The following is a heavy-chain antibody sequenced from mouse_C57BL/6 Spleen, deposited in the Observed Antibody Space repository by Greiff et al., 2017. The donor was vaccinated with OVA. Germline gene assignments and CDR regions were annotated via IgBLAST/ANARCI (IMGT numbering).Heavy chain of an antibody. V-gene: IGHV1-72*01. J-gene: IGHJ3*01. CDR1: GYTFTSYW. CDR3: ARGGVTTVVAAKGFAY. Sequence: VQLQQPGAELVKPGASVKLSCKASGYTFTSYWMHWVKQRPGRGLEWIGRIDPNSGGTKYHEKFKSKATLTVDKPSSTAYMQLSSLTSEDSAVDYCARGGVTTVVAAKGFAYWGQGTLVTVSA. D-gene: IGHD1-1*01. CDR2: IDPNSGGT.